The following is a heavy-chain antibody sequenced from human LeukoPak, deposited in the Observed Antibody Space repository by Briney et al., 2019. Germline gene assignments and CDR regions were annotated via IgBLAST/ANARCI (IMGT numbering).Heavy chain of an antibody. D-gene: IGHD1-26*01. V-gene: IGHV4-39*06. CDR2: IYYSGST. CDR3: ARLGLRVGATTGFDP. Sequence: SETLSLTCTVSGGSISSSSYYWGWIRQPPGKGLEWIGSIYYSGSTYYNPSLKSRVTISVDTSKNQFALKLSSVTAADTAVYYCARLGLRVGATTGFDPWGQGTLVTVSS. CDR1: GGSISSSSYY. J-gene: IGHJ5*02.